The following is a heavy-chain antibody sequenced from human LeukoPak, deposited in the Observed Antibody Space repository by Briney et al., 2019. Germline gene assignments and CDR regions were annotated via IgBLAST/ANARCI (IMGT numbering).Heavy chain of an antibody. J-gene: IGHJ4*02. CDR3: ARVMYYYASGSLVVYYFDS. CDR1: GFTFSTYW. D-gene: IGHD3-10*01. CDR2: ISTDGSSA. V-gene: IGHV3-74*01. Sequence: QPGGSLRLSCAASGFTFSTYWMHWVRQAPGKGLVWVSRISTDGSSATYADSVKGRFTIPRDNAKNTLYLQMNSLRAEDTAVYYCARVMYYYASGSLVVYYFDSWGQGTLVTVSS.